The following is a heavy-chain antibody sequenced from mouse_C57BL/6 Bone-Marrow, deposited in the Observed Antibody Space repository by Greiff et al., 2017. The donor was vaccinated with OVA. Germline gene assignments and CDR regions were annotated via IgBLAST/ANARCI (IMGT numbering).Heavy chain of an antibody. D-gene: IGHD1-1*01. CDR3: AISYGSRQGYFDV. CDR2: ISNGGGST. CDR1: GFTFSDYY. Sequence: EVQGVESGGGLVQPGGSLKLSCAASGFTFSDYYMYWVRQTPEKRLEWVAYISNGGGSTYYPDTVKGRFTISRDNAKNTLYLQMSRLKSEDTAMYYCAISYGSRQGYFDVWGTGTTVTVSS. J-gene: IGHJ1*03. V-gene: IGHV5-12*01.